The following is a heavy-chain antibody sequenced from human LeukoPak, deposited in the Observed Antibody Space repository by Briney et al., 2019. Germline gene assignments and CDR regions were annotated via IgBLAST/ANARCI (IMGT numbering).Heavy chain of an antibody. CDR2: INHSGST. Sequence: SETLSLTCAVYGGSFSGYYWSWIRQPPGKGLEGIGEINHSGSTNYNPSLKSRVTISVDTSENQFSLKLSSVTAADTAVYYCARGRMGATKTYYFDYWGQGTLVTVSS. J-gene: IGHJ4*02. V-gene: IGHV4-34*01. CDR3: ARGRMGATKTYYFDY. CDR1: GGSFSGYY. D-gene: IGHD1-26*01.